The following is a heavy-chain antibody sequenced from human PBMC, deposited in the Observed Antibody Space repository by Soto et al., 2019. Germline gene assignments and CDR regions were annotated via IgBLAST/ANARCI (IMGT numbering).Heavy chain of an antibody. Sequence: DVQLVESGGGLVKPGGSLRLSCAASGFTFSDYAMNWVLQAPGKGLEWVAHISSGGSYIYYADSLKGRFTISRDSAENSLYLQMNSLRPEDTAVYYCARGRYELLYDSFDYWGQGALVTVSS. CDR3: ARGRYELLYDSFDY. D-gene: IGHD3-3*01. CDR1: GFTFSDYA. J-gene: IGHJ4*02. CDR2: ISSGGSYI. V-gene: IGHV3-21*01.